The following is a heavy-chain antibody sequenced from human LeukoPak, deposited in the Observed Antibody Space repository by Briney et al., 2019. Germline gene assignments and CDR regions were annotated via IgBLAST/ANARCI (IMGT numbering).Heavy chain of an antibody. CDR2: ISYDGSNK. CDR1: GFTFSSYG. D-gene: IGHD6-13*01. J-gene: IGHJ4*02. V-gene: IGHV3-30*18. CDR3: VKDSYYSSSYFDY. Sequence: GRSLRLSCTASGFTFSSYGMHWVRQAPGKGLEWVAVISYDGSNKYHADSVKGRFTISRDNSKNTLYLQMNSLRVEDTAVYYCVKDSYYSSSYFDYWGQGTLLTVSS.